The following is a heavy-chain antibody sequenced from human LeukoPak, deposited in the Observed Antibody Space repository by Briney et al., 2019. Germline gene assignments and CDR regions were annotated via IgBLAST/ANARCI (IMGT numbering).Heavy chain of an antibody. D-gene: IGHD3-3*01. V-gene: IGHV4-59*01. CDR3: ARRDFWSGYFDS. CDR2: IYYSGST. J-gene: IGHJ4*02. Sequence: PSETLSLTCTVSGGSISGYYWSWIRQPPGKGLEWIGYIYYSGSTNYNPSLKSRVTISVDTSKNQFSLKLSSVTAADTAVYFCARRDFWSGYFDSWGQGTLVTVSS. CDR1: GGSISGYY.